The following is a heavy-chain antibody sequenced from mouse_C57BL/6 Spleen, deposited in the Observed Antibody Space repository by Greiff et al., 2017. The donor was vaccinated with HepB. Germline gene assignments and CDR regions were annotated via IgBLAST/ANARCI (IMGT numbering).Heavy chain of an antibody. J-gene: IGHJ3*01. Sequence: QVQLQQSGAELVRPGASVTLSCKASGYTFTDYEMHWVKQTPVHGLEWIGAIDPETSGTAYNQKFKGKAILTADKSSSTAYMELRSLTSEDSAVYYCTRGEDRDENWFAYWGQGTLVTVSA. CDR3: TRGEDRDENWFAY. CDR2: IDPETSGT. CDR1: GYTFTDYE. D-gene: IGHD3-3*01. V-gene: IGHV1-15*01.